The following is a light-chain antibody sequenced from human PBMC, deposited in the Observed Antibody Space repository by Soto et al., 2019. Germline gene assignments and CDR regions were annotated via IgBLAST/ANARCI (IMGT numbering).Light chain of an antibody. CDR3: NSYTRSRSYV. CDR1: SSDVGGYNY. CDR2: EVS. J-gene: IGLJ1*01. V-gene: IGLV2-14*01. Sequence: QSALTQPASVSGSPGQSITISCTGTSSDVGGYNYVSWYQQHPGKAPKVIIFEVSNRPSGVSNRVSGSKSGNTASLTISGLLAEDEADYYCNSYTRSRSYVFGTGTKVTVL.